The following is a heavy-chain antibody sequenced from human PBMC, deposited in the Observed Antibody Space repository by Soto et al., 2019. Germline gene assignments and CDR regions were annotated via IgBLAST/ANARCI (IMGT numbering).Heavy chain of an antibody. V-gene: IGHV3-23*01. CDR3: TKSWLFEKNWFDP. J-gene: IGHJ5*02. CDR1: GFSFTTYG. CDR2: ISSTGLYT. D-gene: IGHD3-22*01. Sequence: PGGSLRLSCAASGFSFTTYGMSWVRQAPGKGLEWVSDISSTGLYTYLADSVKGRFTISRDNSKNTLYLQMNSLRVDDTAVYFCTKSWLFEKNWFDPWGQGTPVTVS.